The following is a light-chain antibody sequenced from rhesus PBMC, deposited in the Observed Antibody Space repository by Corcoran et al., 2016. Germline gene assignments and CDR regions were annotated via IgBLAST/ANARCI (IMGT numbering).Light chain of an antibody. CDR3: WLLYSCAQLV. CDR1: AGAVTGRHS. J-gene: IGLJ6*01. Sequence: DVVPQEPSLTVSPGGTVTLTCGSSAGAVTGRHSPYWFQQKPGQAPRTLIYDTSHKLSWTPARFSGSLLGGKAVLTLSGAQPEDEAEYYCWLLYSCAQLVFGSGTKLTVL. V-gene: IGLV7-88*01. CDR2: DTS.